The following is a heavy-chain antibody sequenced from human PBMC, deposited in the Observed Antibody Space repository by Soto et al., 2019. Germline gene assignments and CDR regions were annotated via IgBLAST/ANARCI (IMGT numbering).Heavy chain of an antibody. CDR1: GFTFSSYW. Sequence: PGGSLRLSCAASGFTFSSYWMHCVRQAPGKGLVWVSHINMDGSGTRYADSVKGRFTISRDNAKNTLYLQMNSLRVDDPAVYYCARGPRGLYHHDYWGQGALVTVSS. CDR3: ARGPRGLYHHDY. V-gene: IGHV3-74*01. J-gene: IGHJ4*02. CDR2: INMDGSGT. D-gene: IGHD2-2*01.